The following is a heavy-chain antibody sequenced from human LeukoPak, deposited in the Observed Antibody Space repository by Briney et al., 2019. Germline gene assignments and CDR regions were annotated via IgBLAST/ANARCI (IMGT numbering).Heavy chain of an antibody. D-gene: IGHD4-11*01. CDR2: ISDGGVRT. J-gene: IGHJ6*02. CDR1: GFTFSSSD. Sequence: GGSLRLSCAASGFTFSSSDVSWVRQAPGKGLDWVSGISDGGVRTYYADSVKGRFTISRDNSKNTLYLQMNSLRAEDTALYYCASTVNTSNGMDVWGQGTTVTVSS. CDR3: ASTVNTSNGMDV. V-gene: IGHV3-23*01.